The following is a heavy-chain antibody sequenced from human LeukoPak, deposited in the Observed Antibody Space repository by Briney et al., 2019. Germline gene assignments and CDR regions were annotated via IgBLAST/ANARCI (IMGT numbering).Heavy chain of an antibody. CDR1: GYTLTELS. CDR3: ATKGRGGITMILYGMDV. J-gene: IGHJ6*02. D-gene: IGHD3-22*01. Sequence: GASVKVSCKVSGYTLTELSMHWVRQAPGKGLEWMGGFDPEDGETIYAQKFQGRVTMTEDTSTDKAYMELSSLRSEDTAVYYCATKGRGGITMILYGMDVWGQGTTVTVSS. CDR2: FDPEDGET. V-gene: IGHV1-24*01.